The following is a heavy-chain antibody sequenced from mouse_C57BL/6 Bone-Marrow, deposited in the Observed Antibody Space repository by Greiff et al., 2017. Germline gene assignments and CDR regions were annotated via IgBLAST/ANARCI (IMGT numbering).Heavy chain of an antibody. V-gene: IGHV1-50*01. D-gene: IGHD1-1*01. J-gene: IGHJ4*01. Sequence: QVQLQQPGAELVKPGASVKLSCKASGYTFTSYWMQWVKQRPGQGLEWIGEIDPSDSYTNYNQKFKGKATLTVDTSSSTAYMQLSSLTSEDSAVYYCASITTVVATGYCAMDYWGQGTSVTVSS. CDR1: GYTFTSYW. CDR2: IDPSDSYT. CDR3: ASITTVVATGYCAMDY.